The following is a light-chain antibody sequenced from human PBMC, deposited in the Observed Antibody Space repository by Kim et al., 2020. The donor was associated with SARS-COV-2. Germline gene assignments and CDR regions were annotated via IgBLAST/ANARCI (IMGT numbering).Light chain of an antibody. CDR3: QQYNNWPGT. J-gene: IGKJ1*01. V-gene: IGKV3-15*01. CDR1: QSVSSS. Sequence: VSPGEGATLSCRASQSVSSSLAWYQQKPGQAPRLLIYDTSTRATGIPARFSGSGSGTEFTLTISSLQSEDFAIYYCQQYNNWPGTFGQGTKVDIK. CDR2: DTS.